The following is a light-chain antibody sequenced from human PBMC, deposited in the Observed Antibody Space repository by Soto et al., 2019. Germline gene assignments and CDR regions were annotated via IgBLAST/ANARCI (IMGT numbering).Light chain of an antibody. CDR1: QRVLFSSYSRTY. J-gene: IGKJ2*01. V-gene: IGKV4-1*01. Sequence: IVMPPSPDSLAVSLGERATINCKSSQRVLFSSYSRTYLAWYQHTPGQSPDLLIYWASTRESGVPDRFDGSGSGTDFTLSISSVQPDDVAVYYCQQYYSTPYTFGQGTKLEIK. CDR3: QQYYSTPYT. CDR2: WAS.